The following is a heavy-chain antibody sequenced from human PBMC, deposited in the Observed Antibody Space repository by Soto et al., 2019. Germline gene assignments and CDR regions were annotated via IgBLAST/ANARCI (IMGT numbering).Heavy chain of an antibody. CDR1: GFTFSSYS. J-gene: IGHJ6*02. V-gene: IGHV3-21*01. Sequence: GSLRLSCAASGFTFSSYSMNWVRQAPGKGLEWVSSISSSSSYIYYADSVKGRFTISRNNAKNSLYLQMNRLRAEDKGVYYCARDPRYYDILTGYSDYYGMDVWGQGTTVTVSS. CDR2: ISSSSSYI. D-gene: IGHD3-9*01. CDR3: ARDPRYYDILTGYSDYYGMDV.